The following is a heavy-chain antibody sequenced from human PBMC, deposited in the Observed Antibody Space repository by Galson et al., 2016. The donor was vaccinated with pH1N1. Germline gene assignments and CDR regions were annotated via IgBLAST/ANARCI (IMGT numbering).Heavy chain of an antibody. CDR3: ARGPVYWYFDL. CDR2: MNPNNGNA. CDR1: GYALTSYD. V-gene: IGHV1-8*01. J-gene: IGHJ2*01. Sequence: SVKVSCKASGYALTSYDINWVRQANGQGLEWMGWMNPNNGNADYAPKFQGRVTLTRNASINTAYMELSSLTSEDTAVYYCARGPVYWYFDLWGRGTPVIVSS.